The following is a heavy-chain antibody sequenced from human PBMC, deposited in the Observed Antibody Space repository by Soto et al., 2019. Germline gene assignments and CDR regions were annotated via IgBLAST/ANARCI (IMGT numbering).Heavy chain of an antibody. Sequence: ASVKVSCKASGYTFTSYGISWVRQAPGQGLEWMGWISAYNGNTNYAQKLQGRVTMTTDTSTSTAYMELRSLRSDDTAVYYCARDRGSGYDSWYFDYWGQGTLVTVSS. J-gene: IGHJ4*02. CDR2: ISAYNGNT. CDR3: ARDRGSGYDSWYFDY. CDR1: GYTFTSYG. D-gene: IGHD5-12*01. V-gene: IGHV1-18*01.